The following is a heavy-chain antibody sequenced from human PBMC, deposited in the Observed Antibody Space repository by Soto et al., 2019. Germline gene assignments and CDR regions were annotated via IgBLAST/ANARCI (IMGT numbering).Heavy chain of an antibody. CDR1: GFTFSSYG. CDR2: IWYDGSNK. V-gene: IGHV3-33*01. CDR3: AGDGAGWL. Sequence: QVQLVESGGGVVQPGGSLRLSCAASGFTFSSYGMHWVRKAPGKGVKWVAIIWYDGSNKYYLDSVKGRFTISRDNSKNTLYLQMNSLRGEDTAVYYCAGDGAGWLGGQGTLVTVSS. J-gene: IGHJ4*02. D-gene: IGHD6-19*01.